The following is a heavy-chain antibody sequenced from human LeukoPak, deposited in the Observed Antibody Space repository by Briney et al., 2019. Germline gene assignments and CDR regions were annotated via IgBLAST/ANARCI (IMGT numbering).Heavy chain of an antibody. J-gene: IGHJ4*02. Sequence: PGGSLRLSCAASGFTFSSYAMHWVRQAPGKGLEWVAVISYDGSNKYYADSVRGRFTISRDNSKNTLYLQMNSLRAEDTAVYYCARLIVGATADFDYWGQGTLVTVSS. V-gene: IGHV3-30*04. CDR1: GFTFSSYA. D-gene: IGHD1-26*01. CDR2: ISYDGSNK. CDR3: ARLIVGATADFDY.